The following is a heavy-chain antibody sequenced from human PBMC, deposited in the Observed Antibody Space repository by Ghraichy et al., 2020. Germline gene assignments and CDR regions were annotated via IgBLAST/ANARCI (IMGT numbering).Heavy chain of an antibody. Sequence: ASVKVSCKASGYTFTSYAMHWVRQAPGQRLEWMGWINAGNGNTKYSQKFQGRVTITRDTSASTAYMELSSLRSEDTAVYYCARDFPPYSSSWYFRRRGYFDLWGRGTLVTVSS. V-gene: IGHV1-3*01. J-gene: IGHJ2*01. CDR3: ARDFPPYSSSWYFRRRGYFDL. CDR1: GYTFTSYA. CDR2: INAGNGNT. D-gene: IGHD6-13*01.